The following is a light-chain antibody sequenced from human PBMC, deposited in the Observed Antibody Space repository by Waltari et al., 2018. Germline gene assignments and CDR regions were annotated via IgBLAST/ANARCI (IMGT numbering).Light chain of an antibody. V-gene: IGLV2-14*03. J-gene: IGLJ2*01. Sequence: QSALTQPASVSGSPGQSITISCTGTSSDVGDYNYVSWYQQHPVKAPKLLIYEVSNRPSGISNGFSGSKSGSTASLTISGLQAEDEADYYCSSYTSSSTLVFGGGTKLTVL. CDR3: SSYTSSSTLV. CDR2: EVS. CDR1: SSDVGDYNY.